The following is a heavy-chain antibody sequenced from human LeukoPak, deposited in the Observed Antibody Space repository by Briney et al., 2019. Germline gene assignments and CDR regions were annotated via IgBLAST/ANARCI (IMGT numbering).Heavy chain of an antibody. J-gene: IGHJ4*02. V-gene: IGHV3-33*01. D-gene: IGHD4-17*01. CDR1: GITFCTYG. CDR3: ASAYGDYGLDY. Sequence: GGSLRLSCVASGITFCTYGMHWVRQAPGMGLEWVAVIWYDGSNKWYADSVRGRFTISRDNSNNTLYLEMSSLGAEDTATYYCASAYGDYGLDYWGQGTLVTVSS. CDR2: IWYDGSNK.